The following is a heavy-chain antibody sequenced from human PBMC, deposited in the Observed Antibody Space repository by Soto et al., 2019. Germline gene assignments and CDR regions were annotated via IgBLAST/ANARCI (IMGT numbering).Heavy chain of an antibody. D-gene: IGHD1-26*01. J-gene: IGHJ4*02. V-gene: IGHV4-4*07. CDR1: GDSMTKYY. CDR2: IYTSGST. CDR3: ARTVGAAYYFDF. Sequence: QVQLQESGPGLVKPSETLSLTCTVSGDSMTKYYWSWIRQPAGKGLEWIGRIYTSGSTNYNPSLKSRVSMSIDTSNYHFYLKLKSVTAADTAVYYCARTVGAAYYFDFWCQGALVTVSS.